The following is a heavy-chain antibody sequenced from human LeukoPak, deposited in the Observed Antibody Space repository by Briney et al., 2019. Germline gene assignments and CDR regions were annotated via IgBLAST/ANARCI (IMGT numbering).Heavy chain of an antibody. CDR1: GGSFSGYY. D-gene: IGHD2-2*01. Sequence: SETLSLTCAVYGGSFSGYYWSWIRQPPGKGQEWIGEINHSGSTNYNPSLKSRVTISVDTSKNQFSLKLSSVTAADTAVYYCANLGYCSSTSCYDYWGRGTLVTVSS. J-gene: IGHJ4*02. CDR2: INHSGST. CDR3: ANLGYCSSTSCYDY. V-gene: IGHV4-34*01.